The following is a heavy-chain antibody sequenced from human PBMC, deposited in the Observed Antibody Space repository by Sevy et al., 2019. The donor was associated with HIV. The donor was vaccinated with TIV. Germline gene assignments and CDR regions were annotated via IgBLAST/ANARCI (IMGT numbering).Heavy chain of an antibody. J-gene: IGHJ6*02. CDR3: ARQAGGYDDDYGMDV. CDR2: IYYNGHT. CDR1: GGTIVSSGHY. D-gene: IGHD5-12*01. V-gene: IGHV4-39*01. Sequence: SETLSLTCSISGGTIVSSGHYWGWIRQTPGKGLEWIGSIYYNGHTFYTPSLKSRLTISIDTSKNQFSLTLSSVTVADTAVYFCARQAGGYDDDYGMDVWGQGTTVTVSS.